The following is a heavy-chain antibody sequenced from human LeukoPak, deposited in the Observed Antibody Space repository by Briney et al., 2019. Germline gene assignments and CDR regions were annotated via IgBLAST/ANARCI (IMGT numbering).Heavy chain of an antibody. CDR1: GFTFSSYA. D-gene: IGHD2-2*01. V-gene: IGHV3-30-3*01. J-gene: IGHJ4*02. CDR3: ARVQGYCSSTSCLALDY. CDR2: ISYDGSNK. Sequence: GRSLRLSCAASGFTFSSYAMHWVRQAPGKGLEWVGVISYDGSNKYYADSVKGRFTISRDNSKNTLYLQMNSLRAEDTAVYYCARVQGYCSSTSCLALDYWGQGTLVTVSS.